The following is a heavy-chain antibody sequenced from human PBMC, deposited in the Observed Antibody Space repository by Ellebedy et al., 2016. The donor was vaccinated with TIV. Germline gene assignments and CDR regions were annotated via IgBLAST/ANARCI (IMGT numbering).Heavy chain of an antibody. J-gene: IGHJ6*03. CDR2: INHSGST. V-gene: IGHV4-34*01. D-gene: IGHD3/OR15-3a*01. Sequence: SETLSLXCAVYGGSFSGYYWSWIRQPPGKGLEWIGEINHSGSTNYNPSLKSRVTISVDTSKNQFSLKLSSVTAADTAVYYCARVGRGGYYYYMDVWGKGTTVTVSS. CDR3: ARVGRGGYYYYMDV. CDR1: GGSFSGYY.